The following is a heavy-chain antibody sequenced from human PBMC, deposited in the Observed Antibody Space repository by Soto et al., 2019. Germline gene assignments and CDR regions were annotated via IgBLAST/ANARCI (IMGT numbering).Heavy chain of an antibody. CDR3: ASGRGWLNDY. V-gene: IGHV3-7*01. J-gene: IGHJ4*02. Sequence: EVQLVESGGGLVQPGGSLRLSYAASGFSLSDYWMNWVRQAPGKGLEWVAIIKQDGSDRYYVDSVKGRFTISRDNAKNSLYLQMSSLRVEDTALYYCASGRGWLNDYWGQGTLVTVSS. CDR2: IKQDGSDR. D-gene: IGHD6-19*01. CDR1: GFSLSDYW.